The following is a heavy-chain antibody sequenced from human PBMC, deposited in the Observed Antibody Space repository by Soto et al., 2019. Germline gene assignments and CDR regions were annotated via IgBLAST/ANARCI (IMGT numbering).Heavy chain of an antibody. CDR1: GFRDGFPFSDYD. CDR2: ISYDGSTK. D-gene: IGHD1-26*01. V-gene: IGHV3-30*18. CDR3: AKNSFSGSKRILDS. J-gene: IGHJ4*02. Sequence: QVHLVESGGGVVQPGRSMRLSCAASGFRDGFPFSDYDLNWVRQAPGKGLDWVALISYDGSTKSYLDSVEDRFIIFSDNSRDTLFLQMDSFRPEDTAVYYCAKNSFSGSKRILDSWGQGTLVTGSS.